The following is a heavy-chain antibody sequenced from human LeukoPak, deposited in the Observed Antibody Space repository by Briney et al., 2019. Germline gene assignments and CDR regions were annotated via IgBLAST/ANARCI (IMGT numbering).Heavy chain of an antibody. D-gene: IGHD2-21*02. CDR1: GYTFTGYY. Sequence: GASVKVSCKASGYTFTGYYMHWVRQAPGQGLGWMGWINPNSGGTNYAQKFQGRVTMTRDTSISTAYMELSRLRSDDTAVYYCARDRNLEVTLDYWGQGTLVTVSS. CDR3: ARDRNLEVTLDY. CDR2: INPNSGGT. J-gene: IGHJ4*02. V-gene: IGHV1-2*02.